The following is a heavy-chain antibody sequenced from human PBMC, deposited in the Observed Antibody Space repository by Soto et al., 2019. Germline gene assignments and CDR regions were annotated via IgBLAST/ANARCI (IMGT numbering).Heavy chain of an antibody. Sequence: GGSLRLSCAASGFTFSSYSMNWVRQAPGKGLEWVSSISSSSSYIYFADSVKGRFTISRDNGKNSLYLHMNSLRAEDTAVYYCAKARGYSHYLPFDYWGQGALVTVSS. J-gene: IGHJ4*02. CDR2: ISSSSSYI. D-gene: IGHD4-4*01. V-gene: IGHV3-21*01. CDR1: GFTFSSYS. CDR3: AKARGYSHYLPFDY.